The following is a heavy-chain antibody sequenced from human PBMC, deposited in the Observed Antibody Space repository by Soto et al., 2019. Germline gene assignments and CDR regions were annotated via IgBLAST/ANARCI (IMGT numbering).Heavy chain of an antibody. D-gene: IGHD3-16*01. CDR1: GYTFTSYD. CDR2: INPNSGNT. V-gene: IGHV1-8*01. J-gene: IGHJ5*02. Sequence: QVQLVQSGAEVKKPGASVKVSCKTSGYTFTSYDINWVRQATEQGLEWMGWINPNSGNTGYAQKFQGRVTMTRNTSIRTAYMELSRLRSEDTAVYYCARETVSWFDPWGQGTLVTVSS. CDR3: ARETVSWFDP.